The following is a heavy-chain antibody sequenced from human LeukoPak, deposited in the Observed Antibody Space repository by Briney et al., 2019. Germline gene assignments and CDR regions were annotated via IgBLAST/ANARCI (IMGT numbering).Heavy chain of an antibody. CDR3: ARDGLAHYYDSSGYYSENYYYGMDV. Sequence: PGRSLRLSCAASGFTFSSYAMHWVRQAPGKGLEWVAVISYDGSNKYYADSVKGRFTISRDNSENTLYLQMNSLRAEDTAVYYCARDGLAHYYDSSGYYSENYYYGMDVWGQGTTVTVSS. CDR1: GFTFSSYA. D-gene: IGHD3-22*01. J-gene: IGHJ6*02. V-gene: IGHV3-30*04. CDR2: ISYDGSNK.